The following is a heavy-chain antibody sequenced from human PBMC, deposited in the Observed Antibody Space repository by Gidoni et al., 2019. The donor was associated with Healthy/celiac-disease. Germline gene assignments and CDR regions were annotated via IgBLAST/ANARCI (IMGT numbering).Heavy chain of an antibody. D-gene: IGHD2-2*03. Sequence: QVQLVESGGGVVQPGRSLRLSCAASGFTCSSYGMHWVRQAPGKGLEWVAVIWYDGSNKYYADSVKGRFTISRDNSKNTLYLQMNSLRAEDTAVYYCARGTTGYCSSTSCYGGDYYYYGMDVWGQGTTVTVSS. CDR1: GFTCSSYG. CDR2: IWYDGSNK. J-gene: IGHJ6*02. V-gene: IGHV3-33*01. CDR3: ARGTTGYCSSTSCYGGDYYYYGMDV.